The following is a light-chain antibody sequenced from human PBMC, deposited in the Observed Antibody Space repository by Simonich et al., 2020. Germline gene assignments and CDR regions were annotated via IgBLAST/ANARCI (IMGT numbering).Light chain of an antibody. CDR3: QQYYSTPWT. CDR1: QSVLYSSNNKNY. J-gene: IGKJ1*01. CDR2: WAF. V-gene: IGKV4-1*01. Sequence: DIVMTLSPDSLAVSLGERATINCKSSQSVLYSSNNKNYLAWYQQKPGQPPKLIIYWAFTRESGVPDRFRGSGSGTDFTLTISSLQAEDVAVYYCQQYYSTPWTFGQGTKVEIK.